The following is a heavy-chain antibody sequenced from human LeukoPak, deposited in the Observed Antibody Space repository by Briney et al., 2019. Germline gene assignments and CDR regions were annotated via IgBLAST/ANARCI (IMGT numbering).Heavy chain of an antibody. CDR3: ARDWYSSGPETFDY. V-gene: IGHV3-30-3*01. Sequence: GGSLRLSCAASGFTFSSYAMHWVRQAPGKGLEWVAVISYDGSNKYYADSVKGRFTISRDNSKNTLYLQMNSLRAEDTAVYYCARDWYSSGPETFDYWGQRTLVTVSS. CDR1: GFTFSSYA. J-gene: IGHJ4*02. CDR2: ISYDGSNK. D-gene: IGHD6-19*01.